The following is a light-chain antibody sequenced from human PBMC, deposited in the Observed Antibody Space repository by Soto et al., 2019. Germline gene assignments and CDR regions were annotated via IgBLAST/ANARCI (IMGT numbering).Light chain of an antibody. CDR2: DVS. CDR3: SSYPSSSPPYV. CDR1: SSDVGGYNY. V-gene: IGLV2-14*01. Sequence: QSALAQPASVSGSPGQSITISCTGTSSDVGGYNYVSWYQQHPGKAPKLMIYDVSNRPSGVSNRFSGSKSGNTASLTISGLQAEDEADYYCSSYPSSSPPYVFGTGTKVTVL. J-gene: IGLJ1*01.